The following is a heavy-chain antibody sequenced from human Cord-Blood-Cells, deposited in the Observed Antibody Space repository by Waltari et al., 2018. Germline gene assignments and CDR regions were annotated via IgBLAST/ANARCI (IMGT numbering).Heavy chain of an antibody. J-gene: IGHJ4*02. CDR3: ARKYYDSSGYYYPFDY. Sequence: QVQLVQSGAEVKKPGSSVKVSCKASGGTFSSYAISWVRQAPGQGLEWMGGIIPIFGTANYARQVQGRVTMTADESTSTADMELSSLRSEDTAVYYCARKYYDSSGYYYPFDYWGQGTLVTVSS. CDR2: IIPIFGTA. CDR1: GGTFSSYA. V-gene: IGHV1-69*12. D-gene: IGHD3-22*01.